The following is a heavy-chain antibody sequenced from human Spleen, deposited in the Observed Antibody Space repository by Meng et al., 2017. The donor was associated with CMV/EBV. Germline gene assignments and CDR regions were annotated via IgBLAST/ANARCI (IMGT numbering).Heavy chain of an antibody. J-gene: IGHJ2*01. V-gene: IGHV3-11*04. Sequence: GESLKISCAASGFTFSDYYMSWIRQAPGKGLEWVSYISSSGSTIYYADSVKGRFTISRDNAKNLLYLQMNSLRAEDTAVYYCARHSGWSDYWYFDLWGRGTLVTVSS. D-gene: IGHD1-14*01. CDR3: ARHSGWSDYWYFDL. CDR2: ISSSGSTI. CDR1: GFTFSDYY.